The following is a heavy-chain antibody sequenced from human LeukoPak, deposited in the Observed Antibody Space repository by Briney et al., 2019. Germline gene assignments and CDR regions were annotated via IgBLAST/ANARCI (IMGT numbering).Heavy chain of an antibody. D-gene: IGHD4-11*01. CDR1: GFTFSSYA. V-gene: IGHV3-64*01. CDR2: ISSNGGST. J-gene: IGHJ6*02. CDR3: ARADYNYYYYGMDV. Sequence: GGSLRLSCAASGFTFSSYAMHWVRQAPGKGLEYVSAISSNGGSTYYANSVKGRFTISRDNSKNTLYLQMGSLRAEDMAVYYCARADYNYYYYGMDVGAKGPRSPSP.